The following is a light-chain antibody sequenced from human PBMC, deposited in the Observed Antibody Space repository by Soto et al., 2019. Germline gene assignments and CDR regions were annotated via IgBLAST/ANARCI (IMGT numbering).Light chain of an antibody. V-gene: IGLV2-14*01. CDR1: SSDVGGYNY. CDR2: DVS. J-gene: IGLJ1*01. Sequence: QSLLTQPASVSGSPGQSITISCPGTSSDVGGYNYVSWYQQHPGKAPKLMIYDVSNRPSGVSNRFSGSKSGNTASLTISGLQAEDEADYYCSSYTSSNTYVFGTGTKVTVL. CDR3: SSYTSSNTYV.